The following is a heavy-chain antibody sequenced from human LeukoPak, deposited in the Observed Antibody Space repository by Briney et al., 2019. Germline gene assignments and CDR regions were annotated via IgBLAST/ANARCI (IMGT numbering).Heavy chain of an antibody. V-gene: IGHV1-24*01. CDR1: GYTFTGYY. J-gene: IGHJ6*02. CDR2: FDPEDGET. D-gene: IGHD1-26*01. Sequence: PVASVKVSCKASGYTFTGYYMHWVRQAPGKGLEWMGGFDPEDGETIYAQKFQGRVTMTEDTSTDTAYMELSSLRSEDTAVYYCATVQYSGSYYIYYGMDVWGQGTTVTVSS. CDR3: ATVQYSGSYYIYYGMDV.